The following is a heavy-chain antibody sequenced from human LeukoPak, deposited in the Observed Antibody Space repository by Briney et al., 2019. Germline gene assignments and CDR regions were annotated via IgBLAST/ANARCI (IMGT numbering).Heavy chain of an antibody. V-gene: IGHV1-18*01. CDR3: ARAPGTYDILGGLYLQY. Sequence: ASVTVSCKASGYTFTSFGITWVRQAPGQGVEWLGWISGNNDKRDFAQNVQCRITLTADSSTSTAYMELRGLRSDDPAMYYCARAPGTYDILGGLYLQYWGQGTLVAVSS. CDR2: ISGNNDKR. J-gene: IGHJ1*01. CDR1: GYTFTSFG. D-gene: IGHD3-9*01.